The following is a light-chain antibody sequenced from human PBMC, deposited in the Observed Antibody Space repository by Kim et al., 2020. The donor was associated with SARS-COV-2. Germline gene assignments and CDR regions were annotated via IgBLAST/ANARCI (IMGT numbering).Light chain of an antibody. CDR2: AAS. CDR3: QQSYRFT. J-gene: IGKJ3*01. Sequence: DIQMTQSPSSLSASVGDRITITCRASQSISSYLNWYQQKPGRAPKLLIYAASSLQSGVTSRFSGSGSGTDFTLTISSLQPEDFATYYCQQSYRFTFGPGTKVDIK. CDR1: QSISSY. V-gene: IGKV1-39*01.